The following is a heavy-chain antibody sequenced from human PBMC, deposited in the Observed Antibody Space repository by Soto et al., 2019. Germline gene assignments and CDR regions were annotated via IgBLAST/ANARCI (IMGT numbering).Heavy chain of an antibody. CDR1: GFPFSNFA. Sequence: VHLVQSAAEVKNPGASVKVSCKTSGFPFSNFAMHWVRQAPGQRLGWMGWIDAGNGNTYYSERLQGRVTITRDTSATTVNMELKSLRSEDTAVYYCASNWFGRYDYWGQGTLVTVSS. V-gene: IGHV1-3*01. CDR2: IDAGNGNT. J-gene: IGHJ4*02. D-gene: IGHD3-10*01. CDR3: ASNWFGRYDY.